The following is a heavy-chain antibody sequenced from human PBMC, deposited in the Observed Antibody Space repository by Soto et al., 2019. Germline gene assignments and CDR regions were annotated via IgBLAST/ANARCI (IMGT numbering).Heavy chain of an antibody. D-gene: IGHD1-20*01. CDR2: IWYDGSNK. CDR1: GFTFSSYG. V-gene: IGHV3-33*01. J-gene: IGHJ3*02. Sequence: PGGSLRLSCAASGFTFSSYGMHWVRQAPGKGLEWVAVIWYDGSNKYYADSVKGRFTISRDNSKNTLYLQMNSLRAEDTAVYYCASLTGITGTTYQGDAFDIWGQGTMVTVSS. CDR3: ASLTGITGTTYQGDAFDI.